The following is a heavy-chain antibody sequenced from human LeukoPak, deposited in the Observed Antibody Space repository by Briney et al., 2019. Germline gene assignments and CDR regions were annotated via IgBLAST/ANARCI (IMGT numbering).Heavy chain of an antibody. J-gene: IGHJ4*02. CDR1: GFTFSSYA. CDR2: FSTGGGRT. D-gene: IGHD1-14*01. V-gene: IGHV3-23*01. Sequence: GGSLRLSCAASGFTFSSYAMHWVRQAPGEGLEWVSGFSTGGGRTYYADSVKGRFTISRDNSKNALYLQINSLRAEDTAVYYCVKVFRTDDLFVSDVWGQGTLVTVSS. CDR3: VKVFRTDDLFVSDV.